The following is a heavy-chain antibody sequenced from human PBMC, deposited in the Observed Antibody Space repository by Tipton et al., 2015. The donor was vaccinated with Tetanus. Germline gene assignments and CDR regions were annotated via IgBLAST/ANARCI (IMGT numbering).Heavy chain of an antibody. CDR2: ISSDDPTT. D-gene: IGHD3-16*01. Sequence: SLRLSCAASGFTLKGYYMSWVRQAPGKGLEWLSYISSDDPTTSYADSVKGRFTISRDDANNSLHLQMDRLRTDDTGTYFCARDPTGGYGELDPWGPGTLVSVSS. CDR3: ARDPTGGYGELDP. V-gene: IGHV3-11*04. J-gene: IGHJ5*02. CDR1: GFTLKGYY.